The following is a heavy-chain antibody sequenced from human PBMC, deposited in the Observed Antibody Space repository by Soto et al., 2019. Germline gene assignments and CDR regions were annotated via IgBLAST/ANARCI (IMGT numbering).Heavy chain of an antibody. D-gene: IGHD3-3*01. J-gene: IGHJ6*02. CDR3: ATPHLRGRHYDFRSPPTASLYPYGLGV. Sequence: QVQLAQSGAEVKKPGSSVRVSCQTSRGTFNTSPISWMRQAPGQGLEWLGDILPVFGMVNYAQQFKDRLNLTADESTTSVCMEAIRLTHDDTAAYFGATPHLRGRHYDFRSPPTASLYPYGLGVWGQGTTVIVSS. CDR1: RGTFNTSP. V-gene: IGHV1-69*01. CDR2: ILPVFGMV.